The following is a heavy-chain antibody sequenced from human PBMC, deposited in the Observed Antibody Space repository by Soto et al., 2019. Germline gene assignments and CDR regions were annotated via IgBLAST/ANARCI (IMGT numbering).Heavy chain of an antibody. CDR1: GYTFSSHG. D-gene: IGHD3-16*01. V-gene: IGHV1-18*04. J-gene: IGHJ6*02. CDR3: ARYERMDV. Sequence: ASVKVSCKASGYTFSSHGVSWVRRAPGQGLEWMGWISGYNGNTNYPQKFQGRVTMSTDTSTNTVYMELRSLRSDDTAVYYCARYERMDVWGQGTTVTVSS. CDR2: ISGYNGNT.